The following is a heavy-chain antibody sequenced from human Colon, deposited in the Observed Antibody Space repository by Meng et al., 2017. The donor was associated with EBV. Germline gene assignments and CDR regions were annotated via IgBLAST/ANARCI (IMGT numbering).Heavy chain of an antibody. CDR2: IYYSGST. CDR3: ARTNYGDYNWFDP. D-gene: IGHD4-17*01. V-gene: IGHV4-31*03. CDR1: CGSISSGGFY. J-gene: IGHJ5*02. Sequence: QVQLQESGPGLVKPSQTVSLTCTVSCGSISSGGFYWSWIRQHPGKGLEWIGYIYYSGSTYYNPSLRSRVAISIDTSKNQFSLKLTSVTAADTAVYFCARTNYGDYNWFDPWGQGTLVTVSS.